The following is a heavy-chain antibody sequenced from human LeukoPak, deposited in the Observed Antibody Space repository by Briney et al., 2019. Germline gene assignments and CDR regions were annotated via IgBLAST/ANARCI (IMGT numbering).Heavy chain of an antibody. Sequence: GGSLRLSCAASGFTFSSYTMNWVRQGPGKGLEWVSSISTSSSYIHYADSVKGRFTISRDNSKNTLYLQMNSLRAEDTAVYYCARDVVRYSYGSGGYWGQGTLVTVSS. CDR2: ISTSSSYI. V-gene: IGHV3-21*01. CDR1: GFTFSSYT. D-gene: IGHD5-18*01. CDR3: ARDVVRYSYGSGGY. J-gene: IGHJ4*02.